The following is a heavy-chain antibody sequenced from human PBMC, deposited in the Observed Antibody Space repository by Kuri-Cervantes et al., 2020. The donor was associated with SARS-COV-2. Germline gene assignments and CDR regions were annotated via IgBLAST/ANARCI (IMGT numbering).Heavy chain of an antibody. Sequence: GGSLRLSCAASGFTFGSYAMSWVRQAPGKGLEWVSAISGSGGSTYYADSVKGRFTISRDNSKNTLYLQMNSLRAEDTAVYYCAKVESQVGDDYVGDYWGYFDYWGQGTLVTVSS. CDR2: ISGSGGST. V-gene: IGHV3-23*01. CDR3: AKVESQVGDDYVGDYWGYFDY. CDR1: GFTFGSYA. J-gene: IGHJ4*02. D-gene: IGHD4-17*01.